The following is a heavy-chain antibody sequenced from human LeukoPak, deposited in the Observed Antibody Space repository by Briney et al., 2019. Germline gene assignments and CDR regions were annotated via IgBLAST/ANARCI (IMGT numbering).Heavy chain of an antibody. V-gene: IGHV4-34*01. CDR3: ARDHSGSYRRRAFDI. CDR1: GGSFSGYY. Sequence: SETLSLTCAVYGGSFSGYYWSWTRQPPGKGLEWIGEINHSGSTNYNPSLKSRVTISVDTSKNQFSLKLSSVTAADTAVYYCARDHSGSYRRRAFDIWGQGTMVTVSS. CDR2: INHSGST. D-gene: IGHD1-26*01. J-gene: IGHJ3*02.